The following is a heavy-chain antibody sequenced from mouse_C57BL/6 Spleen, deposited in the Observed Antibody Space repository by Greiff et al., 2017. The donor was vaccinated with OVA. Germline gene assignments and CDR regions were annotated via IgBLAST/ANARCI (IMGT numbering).Heavy chain of an antibody. J-gene: IGHJ1*03. V-gene: IGHV1-18*01. CDR3: ARSRDGYYGYFDV. CDR2: INPNNGGT. Sequence: VQLKQSGPELVKPGASVKIPCKASGYTFTDYNMDWVKQSHGKSLEWIGDINPNNGGTIYNQKFKGKATVTVDKSSSTDYMELRSLTSEDTAVYYCARSRDGYYGYFDVWGTGTTVTVSA. CDR1: GYTFTDYN. D-gene: IGHD2-3*01.